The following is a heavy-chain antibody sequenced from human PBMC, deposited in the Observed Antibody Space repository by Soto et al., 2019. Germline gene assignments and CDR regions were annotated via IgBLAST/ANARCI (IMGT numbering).Heavy chain of an antibody. Sequence: QVQLVESGGGVVQPGRSLRLSCAASGFTFSSYGMHWVRQAPGKWLEWVAVISYDGSNKYYADSVKGRFTISRDNSKNTLYLQMNSLRAEDTAVYYCAKETTAVRHEGDYWGQGTLVTVSS. CDR3: AKETTAVRHEGDY. CDR1: GFTFSSYG. V-gene: IGHV3-30*18. CDR2: ISYDGSNK. J-gene: IGHJ4*02. D-gene: IGHD4-17*01.